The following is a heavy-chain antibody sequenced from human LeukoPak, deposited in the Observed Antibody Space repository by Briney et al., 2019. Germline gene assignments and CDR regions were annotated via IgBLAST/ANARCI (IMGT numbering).Heavy chain of an antibody. CDR2: IWYDGSNK. CDR3: ARDPTYSYDSSAYYASYNFDY. Sequence: PGGSLRLSCAASGFTFSSYGVHWVRQAPGKGLEWVAVIWYDGSNKYYADSVKDRFTISRDNSKNSLYLQMNSLRAEDTAVYYCARDPTYSYDSSAYYASYNFDYWGQGTLVTVSS. D-gene: IGHD3-22*01. V-gene: IGHV3-33*01. CDR1: GFTFSSYG. J-gene: IGHJ4*02.